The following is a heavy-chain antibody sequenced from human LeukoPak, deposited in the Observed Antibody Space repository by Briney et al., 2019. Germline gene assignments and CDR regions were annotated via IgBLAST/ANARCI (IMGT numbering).Heavy chain of an antibody. CDR1: GFTFSSYG. D-gene: IGHD5-18*01. Sequence: GGSLRLSCAASGFTFSSYGMSWVRQAPGKGLEWVSAISGSGGSTYYADSVKGRLTISRDNAKNSLYLQMNSLRAEDTAVYYCARADWDTAMIDYWGQGTLVTVSS. CDR3: ARADWDTAMIDY. J-gene: IGHJ4*02. CDR2: ISGSGGST. V-gene: IGHV3-23*01.